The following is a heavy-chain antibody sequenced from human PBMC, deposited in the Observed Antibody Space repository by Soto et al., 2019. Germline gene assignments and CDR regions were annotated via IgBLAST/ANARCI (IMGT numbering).Heavy chain of an antibody. Sequence: GGSLRLSCAGSGFIVSSNYMSWVRQAPGRGLEVVSVLHSDGSTYNSESVQCRFTISRDNSKNRLYLHMNSLRVEDTAVYYCVRDLPSQETIWGQGTMVTVSS. CDR1: GFIVSSNY. CDR3: VRDLPSQETI. V-gene: IGHV3-53*01. J-gene: IGHJ3*02. CDR2: LHSDGST.